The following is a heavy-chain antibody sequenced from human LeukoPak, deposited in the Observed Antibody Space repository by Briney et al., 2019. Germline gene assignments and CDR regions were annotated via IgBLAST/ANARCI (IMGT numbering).Heavy chain of an antibody. Sequence: SETLSLTCTVSGGSISSGSYYWSWIRQPAGKGLEWIGRIYTSGSTNYNPSLKSRVTISVDTSKNQFSLKLSSVTAADTAVYYCARDESMVRGVITGLNYYYMDVWGKGTTVTVSS. V-gene: IGHV4-61*02. CDR2: IYTSGST. J-gene: IGHJ6*03. CDR1: GGSISSGSYY. CDR3: ARDESMVRGVITGLNYYYMDV. D-gene: IGHD3-10*01.